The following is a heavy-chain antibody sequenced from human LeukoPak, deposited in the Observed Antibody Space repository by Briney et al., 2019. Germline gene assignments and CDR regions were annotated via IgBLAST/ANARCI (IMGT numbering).Heavy chain of an antibody. CDR1: GYSISSGYY. J-gene: IGHJ4*02. V-gene: IGHV4-38-2*02. D-gene: IGHD3/OR15-3a*01. Sequence: SETLSLTCTVSGYSISSGYYWGWIRQPPGKGLEWIGSIYHSGSTYYNPSLKSRVTISVDTSKHRFSLKLSSVTAADTAVYYCASGPPPRNYWGQGTLVTVSS. CDR2: IYHSGST. CDR3: ASGPPPRNY.